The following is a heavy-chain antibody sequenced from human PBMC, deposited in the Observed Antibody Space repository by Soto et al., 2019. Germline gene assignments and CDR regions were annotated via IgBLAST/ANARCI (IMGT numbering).Heavy chain of an antibody. Sequence: LCHTCTVASDSSSGFCWSLLLKTTGKGLEWIGHISNSGTTNYNPSLKSRLTMSVDTSKKQFSLKLTSVTAADTAVYYCARDRRYDILTGYSIFDAFDIWGQGTMVTVSS. CDR2: ISNSGTT. CDR3: ARDRRYDILTGYSIFDAFDI. D-gene: IGHD3-9*01. J-gene: IGHJ3*02. CDR1: SDSSSGFC. V-gene: IGHV4-4*07.